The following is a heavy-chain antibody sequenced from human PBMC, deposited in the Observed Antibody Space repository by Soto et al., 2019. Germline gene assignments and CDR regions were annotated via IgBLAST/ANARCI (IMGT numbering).Heavy chain of an antibody. Sequence: QVQLVESGGGLVQPGTSLKLSCATSGFIFTSFGMHWLRQAPGKGLEWVAVISYDGIEENYAASVRGRFAITRDKSKSTVYLQRNSLRVADTAVYYCSDDSREMSIGAPAGNWVQWTLVIVSS. J-gene: IGHJ1*01. CDR3: SDDSREMSIGAPAGN. CDR2: ISYDGIEE. V-gene: IGHV3-30*18. CDR1: GFIFTSFG. D-gene: IGHD6-6*01.